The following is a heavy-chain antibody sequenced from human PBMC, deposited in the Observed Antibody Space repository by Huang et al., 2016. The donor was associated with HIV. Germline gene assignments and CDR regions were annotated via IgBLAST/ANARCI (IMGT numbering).Heavy chain of an antibody. CDR1: GFSFSDSG. CDR2: ISYDGRNK. V-gene: IGHV3-30*18. D-gene: IGHD3-10*01. J-gene: IGHJ4*02. CDR3: AKDRRAYYYGSGIEY. Sequence: QVQLVESGGGVVEPGRSLRVSCAASGFSFSDSGRHWVRQAPGKGLEWVAGISYDGRNKFYADSGKGRFTSSRDNSKNTVYLQMNSLRAGDTAVYYCAKDRRAYYYGSGIEYWGQGARVTVSS.